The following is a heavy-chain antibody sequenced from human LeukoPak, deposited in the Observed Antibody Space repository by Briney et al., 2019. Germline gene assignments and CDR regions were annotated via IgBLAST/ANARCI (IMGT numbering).Heavy chain of an antibody. J-gene: IGHJ4*02. V-gene: IGHV4-59*01. CDR1: GGSISSYY. Sequence: SETLSLTCTVSGGSISSYYWSWIRQPPGKGLEWIGYIYYSGSTNYNPSLESRVTISVDTSKNQFSLKLSSVTAADTAVYYCARVGMATTKGLSFDYWGQGTLVTVSS. CDR3: ARVGMATTKGLSFDY. D-gene: IGHD5-24*01. CDR2: IYYSGST.